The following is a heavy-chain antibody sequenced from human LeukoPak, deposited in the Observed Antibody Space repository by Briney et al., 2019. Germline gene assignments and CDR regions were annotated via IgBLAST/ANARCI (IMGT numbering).Heavy chain of an antibody. D-gene: IGHD6-19*01. Sequence: PSQTLSLTCTVSGGSISSGSYYWSWHRQPAGTGLEWIGRIHTSESTNYNPSLKSRVTISVDTSKSQFSLKLSSVTAADTAVYYCARYLQWLDGNDYWGQGTLVTVSS. J-gene: IGHJ4*02. V-gene: IGHV4-61*02. CDR3: ARYLQWLDGNDY. CDR1: GGSISSGSYY. CDR2: IHTSEST.